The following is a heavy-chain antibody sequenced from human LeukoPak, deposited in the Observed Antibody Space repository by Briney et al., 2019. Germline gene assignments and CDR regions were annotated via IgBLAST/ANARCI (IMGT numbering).Heavy chain of an antibody. CDR3: ARGLRAGGKYYFDY. V-gene: IGHV3-48*04. D-gene: IGHD2-8*02. CDR1: GFTFSSYS. Sequence: GGSLRLSCAASGFTFSSYSMNWVRQAPGKGLEWVSYISGSSSTIYYADSVKGRFTISRDNAKNSLYLQMNSLRAEDTAVYYCARGLRAGGKYYFDYWGQGTLVTVSS. J-gene: IGHJ4*02. CDR2: ISGSSSTI.